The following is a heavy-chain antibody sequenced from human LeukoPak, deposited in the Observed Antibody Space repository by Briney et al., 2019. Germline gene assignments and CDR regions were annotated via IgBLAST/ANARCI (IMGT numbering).Heavy chain of an antibody. D-gene: IGHD3-3*01. CDR2: IDWDDDK. CDR3: ARVMIFGVVNDAFDI. V-gene: IGHV2-70*11. Sequence: SGPALVKPTQTLTLTCTFSGFSLSTSGMCVSWIRQPPGKALEWLARIDWDDDKHYSNSLKNRLTISKDPSKTQVVLTMTNMDPVDTATYYCARVMIFGVVNDAFDIWGQGTMVTVSS. J-gene: IGHJ3*02. CDR1: GFSLSTSGMC.